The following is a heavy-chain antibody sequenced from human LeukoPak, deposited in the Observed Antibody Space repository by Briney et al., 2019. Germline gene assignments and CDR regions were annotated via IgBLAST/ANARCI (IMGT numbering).Heavy chain of an antibody. D-gene: IGHD3-10*01. CDR3: ATGRRMVRGPSFDY. CDR1: GGSFSGYY. J-gene: IGHJ4*02. Sequence: PSETLSLTCAVYGGSFSGYYWSWIRQPPGKGLEWIGEINHSGSTNYNPSLKSRVTISVDTSKNQFSLKLSSVTAADTAVYYCATGRRMVRGPSFDYWGQGTLVTVSS. CDR2: INHSGST. V-gene: IGHV4-34*01.